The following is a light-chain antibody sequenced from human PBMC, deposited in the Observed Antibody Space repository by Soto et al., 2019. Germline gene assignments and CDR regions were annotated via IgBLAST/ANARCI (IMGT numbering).Light chain of an antibody. V-gene: IGLV2-23*02. Sequence: QSALTQPASVSGSPGQSITISCTGTSSDVGSYNLVSWYQQHRGKAPKLMIYEVSKRPSGVSNRFSGSKSGNTASLTISGLQAEDEADYYCCSYAGSRRVFGGGTKVTVL. J-gene: IGLJ3*02. CDR3: CSYAGSRRV. CDR1: SSDVGSYNL. CDR2: EVS.